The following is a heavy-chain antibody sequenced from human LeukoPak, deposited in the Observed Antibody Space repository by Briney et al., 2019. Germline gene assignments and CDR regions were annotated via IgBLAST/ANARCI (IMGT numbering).Heavy chain of an antibody. CDR1: GFTFSNYA. Sequence: GGSLRLSCAASGFTFSNYAMEWVRQAPGKGLEWVSSLSSTSINIYYADSVKGRFTISRDNAKNSLCLQMNSLGAEDTAVYYCARLSMTSYGKYYFEYWGQGTLVTVSS. CDR3: ARLSMTSYGKYYFEY. J-gene: IGHJ4*02. CDR2: LSSTSINI. D-gene: IGHD3-10*01. V-gene: IGHV3-21*01.